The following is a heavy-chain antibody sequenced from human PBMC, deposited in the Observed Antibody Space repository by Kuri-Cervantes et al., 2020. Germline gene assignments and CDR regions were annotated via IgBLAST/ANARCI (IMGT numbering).Heavy chain of an antibody. D-gene: IGHD3-10*01. Sequence: GGSLRLSCAASGFTFSNYGMHWVRQAPGKGLEWVAVISYDGSNEYYADSVKGRFTISRDNSKNTLYLQMNSLRAEDTAVYYCAKDFSEDYGSGAYYYYYGMDVWGQGTTVTVSS. CDR2: ISYDGSNE. CDR1: GFTFSNYG. J-gene: IGHJ6*02. V-gene: IGHV3-30*18. CDR3: AKDFSEDYGSGAYYYYYGMDV.